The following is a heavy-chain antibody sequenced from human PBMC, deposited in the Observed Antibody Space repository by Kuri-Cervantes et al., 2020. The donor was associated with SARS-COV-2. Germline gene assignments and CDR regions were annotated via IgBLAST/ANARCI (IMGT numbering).Heavy chain of an antibody. V-gene: IGHV4-39*07. CDR3: ARDIEFFLVVPAATALGSNWFDP. CDR2: IYHSGST. CDR1: GGSISSQSYY. Sequence: SETLSLSCTVSGGSISSQSYYWGWIRQPPGKGLEWIGSIYHSGSTYYNPSLKSRVTISVDTSKNQFSLKLSSVTAADTAVYYCARDIEFFLVVPAATALGSNWFDPWGQGTLVTVSS. J-gene: IGHJ5*02. D-gene: IGHD2-2*01.